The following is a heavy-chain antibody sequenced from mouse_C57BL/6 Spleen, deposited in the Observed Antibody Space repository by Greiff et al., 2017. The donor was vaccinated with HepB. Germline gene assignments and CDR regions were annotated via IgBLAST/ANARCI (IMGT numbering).Heavy chain of an antibody. J-gene: IGHJ1*03. Sequence: DVQLQESGPELVKPGASVKIPCKASGYTFTDYNMDWVKQSHGKSLEWIGDINPNNGGTIYNQKFKGKATLTVDKSSSTAYMELRSLTSEDTAVYYCAHWDGWYFDVWGTGTTVTVSS. V-gene: IGHV1-18*01. CDR2: INPNNGGT. CDR1: GYTFTDYN. CDR3: AHWDGWYFDV. D-gene: IGHD4-1*01.